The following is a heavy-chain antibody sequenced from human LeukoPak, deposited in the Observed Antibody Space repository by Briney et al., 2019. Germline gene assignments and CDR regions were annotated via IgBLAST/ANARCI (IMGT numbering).Heavy chain of an antibody. J-gene: IGHJ4*02. CDR1: GFTFSSYA. CDR2: TSGSGGST. Sequence: GGSLRLSCAASGFTFSSYAMSWVRQAPGKGLEWVSATSGSGGSTYYADSVKGRFTISRDNSKNTLYLQMNSLRAEDTAVYYCAKDVRYFDWLIFDYWGQGTLVTVSS. D-gene: IGHD3-9*01. V-gene: IGHV3-23*01. CDR3: AKDVRYFDWLIFDY.